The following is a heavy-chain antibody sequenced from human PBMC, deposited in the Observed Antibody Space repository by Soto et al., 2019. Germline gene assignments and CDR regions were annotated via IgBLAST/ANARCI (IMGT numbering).Heavy chain of an antibody. CDR2: IKSRFDAVRI. D-gene: IGHD1-1*01. CDR1: GFTFSGAG. J-gene: IGHJ4*02. V-gene: IGHV3-15*01. CDR3: TTSGTGAPRAIDY. Sequence: EVHLVESGGGPVKPGGSLRLSCAASGFTFSGAGMSWVRQAPGKGLEWIGRIKSRFDAVRIDYAASGKGRFSISRDDSDNTRFLEMNGLKSEDTAVYFFTTSGTGAPRAIDYWGQGTLFTVSS.